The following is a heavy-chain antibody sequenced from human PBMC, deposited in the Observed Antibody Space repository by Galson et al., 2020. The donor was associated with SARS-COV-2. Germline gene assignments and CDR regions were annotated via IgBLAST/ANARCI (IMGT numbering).Heavy chain of an antibody. CDR3: TWTTVTLQWDF. D-gene: IGHD4-17*01. J-gene: IGHJ4*02. Sequence: GQSLKISCAASGFTFSNAWMSWVRQAPGKGLEWVGRVKSKTDGGTTDYAAPVKGRFIISRDDSKHTLYLQMDSLKTEDTAVYYCTWTTVTLQWDFWGQGTQVTVSS. CDR1: GFTFSNAW. CDR2: VKSKTDGGTT. V-gene: IGHV3-15*01.